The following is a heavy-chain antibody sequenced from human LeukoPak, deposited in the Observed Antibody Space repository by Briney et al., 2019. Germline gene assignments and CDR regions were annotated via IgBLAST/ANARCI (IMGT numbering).Heavy chain of an antibody. CDR1: GFTFDDYG. J-gene: IGHJ6*03. Sequence: PGGSLRLSCAASGFTFDDYGMSWVRQAPGKGLEWASGINWNGGSTGYADSVKGRFTISRDNAKNSLYLQMNSLRAEDTALYYCARLQVYCSSTSCRYYYMDVWGKGTTVTVSS. CDR3: ARLQVYCSSTSCRYYYMDV. D-gene: IGHD2-2*01. CDR2: INWNGGST. V-gene: IGHV3-20*04.